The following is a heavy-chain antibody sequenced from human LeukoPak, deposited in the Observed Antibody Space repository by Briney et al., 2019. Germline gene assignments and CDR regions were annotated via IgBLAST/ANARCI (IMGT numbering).Heavy chain of an antibody. D-gene: IGHD4-23*01. CDR3: ARDWGDYGGNRWFDP. V-gene: IGHV1-2*02. CDR1: GYTFTGYY. CDR2: INPNSGGT. Sequence: GASVKVSRKASGYTFTGYYMHWVRQAPGQGLEWMGWINPNSGGTNYAQKFQGRVTMTRDTSISTAYMELSRLRSDDTAVYYCARDWGDYGGNRWFDPWGQGTLVTVSS. J-gene: IGHJ5*02.